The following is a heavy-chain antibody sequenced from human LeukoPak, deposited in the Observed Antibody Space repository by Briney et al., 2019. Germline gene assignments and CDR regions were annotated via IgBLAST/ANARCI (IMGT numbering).Heavy chain of an antibody. CDR1: GYSISSGYY. V-gene: IGHV4-38-2*02. J-gene: IGHJ6*03. CDR3: AREYSGYDSDYFYYYMDV. D-gene: IGHD5-12*01. Sequence: PSETLSHTCTVSGYSISSGYYWAWIRQPPGKGLEWIGNIYHSGSTNYNPSLKSRVTISLDTSKNQFSLKLSSVTAADTAVYFCAREYSGYDSDYFYYYMDVWGKGTPVTVSS. CDR2: IYHSGST.